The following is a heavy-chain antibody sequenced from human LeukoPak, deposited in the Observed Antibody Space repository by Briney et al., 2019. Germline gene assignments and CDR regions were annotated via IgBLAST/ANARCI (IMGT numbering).Heavy chain of an antibody. CDR2: MKEDGSDV. J-gene: IGHJ4*02. CDR1: GFDFNVQT. V-gene: IGHV3-7*01. CDR3: VRGGATGGRFEN. Sequence: GGSLGLSCAASGFDFNVQTMSWVRQAPGKGLAWVTRMKEDGSDVYYVDSVKGRFTISRDNRKKSLYLQMNSLRAEDTAVYYCVRGGATGGRFENWGQGILVTVSS. D-gene: IGHD1-26*01.